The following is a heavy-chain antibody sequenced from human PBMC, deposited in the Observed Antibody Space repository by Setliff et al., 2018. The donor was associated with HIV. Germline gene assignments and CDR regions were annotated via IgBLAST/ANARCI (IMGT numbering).Heavy chain of an antibody. J-gene: IGHJ4*02. CDR1: GGSMSTYY. CDR3: ARGEFYCGTDCYWSSFDY. V-gene: IGHV4-4*08. Sequence: PSETLSLTCTVSGGSMSTYYWSWIRQPPGKGLEWIGYIYTSGSTNYNPSLRSRVTISVDTSKNHFSLRPSSVTAADTAVYYCARGEFYCGTDCYWSSFDYWGQGILVTVSS. D-gene: IGHD2-21*02. CDR2: IYTSGST.